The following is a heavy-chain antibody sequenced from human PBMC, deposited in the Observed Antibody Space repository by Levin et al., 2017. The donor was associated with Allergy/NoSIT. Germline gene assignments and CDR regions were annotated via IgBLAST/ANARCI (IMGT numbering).Heavy chain of an antibody. J-gene: IGHJ3*02. CDR2: ISPNNGHT. Sequence: EASVKVSCKASGYTFRVYGIIWVRQAPGEGLEWLGWISPNNGHTKVSHKVQGRVTMTTDAYTTTAYLDIRSLTSDDTAVYYCARDLGTGWYDNAFEIWGQGTLVSVSS. D-gene: IGHD6-19*01. CDR3: ARDLGTGWYDNAFEI. V-gene: IGHV1-18*01. CDR1: GYTFRVYG.